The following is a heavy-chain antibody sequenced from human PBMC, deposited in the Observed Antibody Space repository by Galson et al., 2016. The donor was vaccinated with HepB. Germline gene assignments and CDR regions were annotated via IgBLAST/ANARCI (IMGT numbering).Heavy chain of an antibody. D-gene: IGHD6-13*01. J-gene: IGHJ6*02. CDR2: INFDGSII. CDR3: ARDPRAAVFYYAGMDV. V-gene: IGHV3-74*01. Sequence: SLRLSCAASGFTFSTYWMHWVRQAPGKGLVWVSRINFDGSIINYADSVNGRFTISRDNARNTLYLQVNSLRVEDTAVYYCARDPRAAVFYYAGMDVWGQGTTVTVSS. CDR1: GFTFSTYW.